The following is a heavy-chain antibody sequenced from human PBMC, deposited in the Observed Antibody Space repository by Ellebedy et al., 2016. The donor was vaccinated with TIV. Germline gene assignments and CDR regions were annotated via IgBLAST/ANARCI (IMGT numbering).Heavy chain of an antibody. J-gene: IGHJ4*02. CDR3: ARDNVVIPARDYFDP. D-gene: IGHD2/OR15-2a*01. CDR1: GFTFSTYW. V-gene: IGHV3-7*01. Sequence: PGGSLRLSCGASGFTFSTYWMSRVRQAPGKGLEWLANIKYDGSEKYYVGSVKGRFTISRDNAKNSLYLQMKSLRVEDTAVYYCARDNVVIPARDYFDPWGQGTLVSVSS. CDR2: IKYDGSEK.